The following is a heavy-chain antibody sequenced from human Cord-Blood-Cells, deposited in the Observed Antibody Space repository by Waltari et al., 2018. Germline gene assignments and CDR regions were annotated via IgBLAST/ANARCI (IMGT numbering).Heavy chain of an antibody. V-gene: IGHV4-34*01. CDR1: GGSFSGYS. Sequence: QVQLQTWGAGLLTPSETLSLTCAVYGGSFSGYSWSWFRYPHGKGLEWIGEINNSGSTNYNPSLKSRVTISVDTSKNQFSLKLSSVTAADTAVYYCARGGTIRRYFDWLYYFDYWGQGTLVTVSS. CDR3: ARGGTIRRYFDWLYYFDY. CDR2: INNSGST. J-gene: IGHJ4*02. D-gene: IGHD3-9*01.